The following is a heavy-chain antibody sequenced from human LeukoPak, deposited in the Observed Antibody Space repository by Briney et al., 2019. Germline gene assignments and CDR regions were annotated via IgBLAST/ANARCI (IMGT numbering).Heavy chain of an antibody. D-gene: IGHD5-24*01. CDR2: IYTSGST. CDR3: ARGGDGYNSYYFDY. J-gene: IGHJ4*02. Sequence: PSETLSLTCTVSGGSISSGSYYWSWIRQPAGKGLEWIGRIYTSGSTNYNPSLKSRVTISVDTSKNQFSLKLSSVTDADTAVYYCARGGDGYNSYYFDYWGQGTLVTVSS. V-gene: IGHV4-61*02. CDR1: GGSISSGSYY.